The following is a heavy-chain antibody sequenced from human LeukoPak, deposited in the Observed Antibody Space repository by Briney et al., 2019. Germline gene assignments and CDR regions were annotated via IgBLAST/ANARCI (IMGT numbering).Heavy chain of an antibody. CDR3: ARESTRWGIRSGGSCARCYFDY. D-gene: IGHD2-15*01. Sequence: SVKVSCKASGGTFSSYAISWVRQAPGQGLEWRGRIIPILGIANYAQKFQGRVTITADKSTSTAYMELSSLRSEDTAVYYCARESTRWGIRSGGSCARCYFDYWGQGTLVTVSS. CDR2: IIPILGIA. CDR1: GGTFSSYA. J-gene: IGHJ4*02. V-gene: IGHV1-69*04.